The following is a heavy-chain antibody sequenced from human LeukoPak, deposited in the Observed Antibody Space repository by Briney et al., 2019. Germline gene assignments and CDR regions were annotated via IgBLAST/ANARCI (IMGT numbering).Heavy chain of an antibody. J-gene: IGHJ4*02. CDR1: GRSITSSTYY. CDR2: VHYSGST. Sequence: PSETLSLTCTVSGRSITSSTYYWGWLRQPPGKGLEWIGSVHYSGSTYYNPSLKSRVAISVDTSKNQLSLKLTSVTAADTAVYYCARDRGSGAYCGGDCYSSYFDDWGRGTLVTVSS. V-gene: IGHV4-39*07. CDR3: ARDRGSGAYCGGDCYSSYFDD. D-gene: IGHD2-21*02.